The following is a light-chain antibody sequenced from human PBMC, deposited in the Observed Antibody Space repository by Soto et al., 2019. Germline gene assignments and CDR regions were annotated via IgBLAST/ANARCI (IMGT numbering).Light chain of an antibody. CDR1: QGVRSK. Sequence: EIVMTQSPGTLSVSPGERATLSCRASQGVRSKLAWYQQKPGQAPRLLIYDASTRATGIPARFSGSGSGTEFTLTISSLQSEDFAVYYCQQCNNWPPITFGQGTRLEIK. J-gene: IGKJ5*01. V-gene: IGKV3-15*01. CDR2: DAS. CDR3: QQCNNWPPIT.